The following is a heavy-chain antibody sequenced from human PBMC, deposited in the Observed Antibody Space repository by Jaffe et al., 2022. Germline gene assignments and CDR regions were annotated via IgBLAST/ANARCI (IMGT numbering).Heavy chain of an antibody. J-gene: IGHJ5*02. V-gene: IGHV4-4*02. CDR1: GGSISSSNW. CDR3: ATAPLNWGSSRWFDP. Sequence: QVQLQESGPGLVKPSGTLSLTCAVSGGSISSSNWWSWIRQPPGKGLEWIGEIYHSGSTNYNPSLKSRVTISVDKSKNQFSLKLSSVTAADTAVYYCATAPLNWGSSRWFDPWGQGTLVTVSS. CDR2: IYHSGST. D-gene: IGHD7-27*01.